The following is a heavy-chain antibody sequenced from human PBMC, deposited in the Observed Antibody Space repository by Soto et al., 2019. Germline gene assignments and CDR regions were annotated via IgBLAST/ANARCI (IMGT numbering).Heavy chain of an antibody. J-gene: IGHJ4*02. Sequence: PGESLKISCKSSGFSFTNYWIAWVRQMPGKGLEWVGIIFPRDSDTRYSPSFRGQVTISVDKSVSTAHLQWRSLQASDTAIYYCARASVAFVEPYYFDWWGQGTQVTVSS. CDR1: GFSFTNYW. CDR2: IFPRDSDT. D-gene: IGHD3-3*02. V-gene: IGHV5-51*01. CDR3: ARASVAFVEPYYFDW.